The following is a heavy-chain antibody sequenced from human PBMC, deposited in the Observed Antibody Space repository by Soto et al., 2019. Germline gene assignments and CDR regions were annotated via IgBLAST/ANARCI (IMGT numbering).Heavy chain of an antibody. CDR2: VSPENRNA. Sequence: QVQVVQSRAEVKKPGASVKVSCTTSGYTFTEYDINWVRQAPGQGLEYMGWVSPENRNAGYAPPFRGRGSMTADTSIKTVYLELTTLTYEDTAVYYCEVTTGYWGQGTMVTVSS. V-gene: IGHV1-8*01. CDR3: EVTTGY. CDR1: GYTFTEYD. J-gene: IGHJ4*02. D-gene: IGHD4-17*01.